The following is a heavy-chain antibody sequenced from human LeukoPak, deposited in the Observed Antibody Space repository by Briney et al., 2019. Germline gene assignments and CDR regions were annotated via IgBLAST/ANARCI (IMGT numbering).Heavy chain of an antibody. Sequence: GGSLRLSCTASGFSFSGHWMHWARQLPGKGLVWVSRISPTGSTTIYAASVKGRFTVSRDNAKNTLYLQVNNLRAEDTAVYYCARGPNSNWSGLDFWGQGTLLTVSS. CDR1: GFSFSGHW. D-gene: IGHD6-6*01. CDR2: ISPTGSTT. V-gene: IGHV3-74*01. CDR3: ARGPNSNWSGLDF. J-gene: IGHJ4*02.